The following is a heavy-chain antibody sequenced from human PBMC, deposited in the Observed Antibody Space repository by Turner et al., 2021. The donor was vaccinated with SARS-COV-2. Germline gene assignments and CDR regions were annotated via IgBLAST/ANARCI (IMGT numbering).Heavy chain of an antibody. V-gene: IGHV4-59*08. Sequence: QVQLQESGPGLVTPSETLSLTCTVSGGSISSYYWSWIRQPPGKGLEWIGYIHYSGSTNDNPPLKIRVTISVDTSKNQFSLKLSSVTAADTAVYYCARHGFSGWDGGGMDVWGQGTTVTVSS. D-gene: IGHD6-19*01. CDR1: GGSISSYY. CDR2: IHYSGST. J-gene: IGHJ6*02. CDR3: ARHGFSGWDGGGMDV.